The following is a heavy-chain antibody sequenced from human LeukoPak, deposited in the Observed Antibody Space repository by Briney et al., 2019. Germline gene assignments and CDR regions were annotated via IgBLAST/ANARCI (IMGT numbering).Heavy chain of an antibody. Sequence: GGSLRLPCAASGFTFSSYGMSWVRQAPGKGLEWVSAISGSGGSTYYADSVKGRFTISRDNSKNTLYLQMNSLRAEDTAVYYCAKVRDRAGYSYGYDYWGQGTLVTVSS. CDR3: AKVRDRAGYSYGYDY. J-gene: IGHJ4*02. CDR2: ISGSGGST. D-gene: IGHD5-18*01. CDR1: GFTFSSYG. V-gene: IGHV3-23*01.